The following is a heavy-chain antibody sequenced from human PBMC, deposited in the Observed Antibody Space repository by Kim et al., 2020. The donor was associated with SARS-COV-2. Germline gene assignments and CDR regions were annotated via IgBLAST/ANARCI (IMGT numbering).Heavy chain of an antibody. CDR3: ARGGRADS. CDR2: IKPDGSDK. V-gene: IGHV3-7*01. Sequence: GGSLRLSCAASGFSLSPYWMSWARQAPGKGLEWVANIKPDGSDKNYVDSVKGRFTISRDNAKNSLYLQMNSLRVEDTALYYCARGGRADSWGQGNLGPV. J-gene: IGHJ4*02. D-gene: IGHD3-16*01. CDR1: GFSLSPYW.